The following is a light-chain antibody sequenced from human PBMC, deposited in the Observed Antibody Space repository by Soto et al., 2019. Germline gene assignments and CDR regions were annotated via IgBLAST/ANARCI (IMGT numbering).Light chain of an antibody. V-gene: IGLV2-8*01. CDR2: EIN. J-gene: IGLJ1*01. Sequence: QSALTQPPSASGSPGQSVTISCTGTSSDVGAYDYVSWYQQHPGKAPKLMIYEINNRPSGVPDRFSGSKSGNTASLTVSGLQAEEEADYYCSSFAGSNNFPYVFGTGTKLTVL. CDR3: SSFAGSNNFPYV. CDR1: SSDVGAYDY.